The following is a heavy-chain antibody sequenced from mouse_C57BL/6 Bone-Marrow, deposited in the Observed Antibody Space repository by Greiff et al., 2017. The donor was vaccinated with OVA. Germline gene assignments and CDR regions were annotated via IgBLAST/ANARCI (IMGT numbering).Heavy chain of an antibody. J-gene: IGHJ4*01. CDR3: ARGNGSSYAMDY. D-gene: IGHD1-1*01. Sequence: VQLQESGAELARPGASVKLSCKASGYTFTSYGISWVKQRTGQGLEWIGEIYPRSGNTYYNEKFKGKATLTADKSSSTAYMELRSLTSEDSAVYFCARGNGSSYAMDYWGQGTSVTVSS. CDR1: GYTFTSYG. CDR2: IYPRSGNT. V-gene: IGHV1-81*01.